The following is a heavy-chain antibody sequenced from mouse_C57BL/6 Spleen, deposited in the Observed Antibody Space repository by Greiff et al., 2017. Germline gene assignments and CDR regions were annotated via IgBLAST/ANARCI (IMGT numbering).Heavy chain of an antibody. D-gene: IGHD2-2*01. CDR3: ARSKPYGYDGRGLAY. V-gene: IGHV1-9*01. J-gene: IGHJ2*01. CDR1: GYTFTGYW. CDR2: ILPGSGST. Sequence: QVQLQQSGAELMKPGASVKLSCTATGYTFTGYWIAWVKQRPGHGLEWIGEILPGSGSTNYNEKFKGKVTFTADTSSNTAYMQLSSLTTEDSAIYYCARSKPYGYDGRGLAYWGQGTTLTVSS.